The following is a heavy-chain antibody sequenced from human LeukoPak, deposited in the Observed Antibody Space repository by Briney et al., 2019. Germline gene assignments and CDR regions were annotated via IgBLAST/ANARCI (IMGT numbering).Heavy chain of an antibody. CDR1: GGSISSYY. Sequence: LETLSLTCNVSGGSISSYYWSWIRQPPGKGLEWIGYIYYSGSTNYNPSLKSRVTISVDMSKNQFSLKLSSVTAADTAVYYCAREGYSSSWRLFDYWGQGTLVTVSS. CDR2: IYYSGST. J-gene: IGHJ4*02. D-gene: IGHD6-13*01. CDR3: AREGYSSSWRLFDY. V-gene: IGHV4-59*01.